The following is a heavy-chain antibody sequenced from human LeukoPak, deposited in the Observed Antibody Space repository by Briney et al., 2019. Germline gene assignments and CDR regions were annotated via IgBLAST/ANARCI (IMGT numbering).Heavy chain of an antibody. D-gene: IGHD6-13*01. V-gene: IGHV4-4*07. CDR1: GGSITSYY. CDR2: IYSSGTT. J-gene: IGHJ4*02. CDR3: ACGVAAAGWLYFDY. Sequence: SETLSLTCTVSGGSITSYYWSWLRQPAGKGLEWIGRIYSSGTTNYNPSLKSRVTMSIDTTQFSLKLRSVTAADTAVYFCACGVAAAGWLYFDYWGQGSLVTVSS.